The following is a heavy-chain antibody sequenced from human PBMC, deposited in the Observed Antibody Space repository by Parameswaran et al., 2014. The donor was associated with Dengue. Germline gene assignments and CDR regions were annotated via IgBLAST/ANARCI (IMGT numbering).Heavy chain of an antibody. CDR3: ARGSPFRRNFYAMDV. V-gene: IGHV3-53*04. CDR2: IYIDSNT. D-gene: IGHD1-14*01. Sequence: VRQAPGKGLEWVSVIYIDSNTYYAESVKGRFTISRHNIQNRVYLQMTSLRPEDTAVYFCARGSPFRRNFYAMDVWGHGTSVTVSS. J-gene: IGHJ6*02.